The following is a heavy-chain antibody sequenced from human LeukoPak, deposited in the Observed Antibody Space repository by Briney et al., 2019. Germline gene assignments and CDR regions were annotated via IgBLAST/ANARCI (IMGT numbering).Heavy chain of an antibody. D-gene: IGHD3-3*01. CDR3: ARVEKGFWSGFKMDV. J-gene: IGHJ6*04. Sequence: GGSLRLSCAGSGFTFRSHSMTWVRQAPGKGLEWISYISGSSSTIHFADSVKGRFTISRDNDKNSLYLEMNSLRAEDTAVYFCARVEKGFWSGFKMDVWGKGTAVTVSS. CDR1: GFTFRSHS. V-gene: IGHV3-48*01. CDR2: ISGSSSTI.